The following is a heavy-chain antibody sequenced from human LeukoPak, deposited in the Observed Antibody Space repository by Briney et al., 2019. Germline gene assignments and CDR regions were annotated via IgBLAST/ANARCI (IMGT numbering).Heavy chain of an antibody. CDR3: ARDPANYYGSGSQPP. J-gene: IGHJ5*02. D-gene: IGHD3-10*01. CDR1: GFTFSSYS. CDR2: ISSSSSYI. Sequence: PGGSLRLSCAASGFTFSSYSMNWVRQAPGKGLEWVSSISSSSSYIYYADSVKGRFTISRDNAKNSLYLQMNSLRAEDTAVYYCARDPANYYGSGSQPPWGQGTLVTVSS. V-gene: IGHV3-21*01.